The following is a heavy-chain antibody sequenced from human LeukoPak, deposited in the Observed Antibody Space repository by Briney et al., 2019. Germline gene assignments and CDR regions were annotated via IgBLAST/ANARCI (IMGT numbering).Heavy chain of an antibody. V-gene: IGHV1-18*01. CDR1: GYTFTNYG. D-gene: IGHD3-10*01. CDR3: AKSQYSFGSGSTRPLFDH. CDR2: ISPYNGNT. Sequence: GASVKVSCKASGYTFTNYGVAWVRQAPGQGLEWMGWISPYNGNTNSAQRLQDRVTMTTDTSTSTAYMEMRGLTSDDTAIYYCAKSQYSFGSGSTRPLFDHWGQGTLVTVSS. J-gene: IGHJ4*02.